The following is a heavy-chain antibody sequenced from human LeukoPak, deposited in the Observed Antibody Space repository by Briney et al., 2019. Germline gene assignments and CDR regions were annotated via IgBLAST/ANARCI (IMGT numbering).Heavy chain of an antibody. J-gene: IGHJ4*02. D-gene: IGHD5-24*01. CDR2: GDESST. V-gene: IGHV3-74*03. Sequence: GDESSTTYADSVKGRFTISRDNAENTLYLQMNSLRAEDTAVYYCARGADDGYNSPDFDYWGQGTLVTVSS. CDR3: ARGADDGYNSPDFDY.